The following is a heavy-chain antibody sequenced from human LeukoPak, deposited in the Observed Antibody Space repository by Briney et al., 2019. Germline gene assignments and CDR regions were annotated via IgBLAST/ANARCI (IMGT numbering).Heavy chain of an antibody. V-gene: IGHV3-30-3*01. CDR1: GFTFSSYA. CDR3: AKVHFPEYYYDSSGYPGVAFDI. Sequence: GRSLRLSCAASGFTFSSYAMHWVRQAPGKGLERVAVISYDGSNKYYADSVKGRFTISRDNSRNTLYLQMNSLRAEDTAVYYCAKVHFPEYYYDSSGYPGVAFDIWGQGTMVTVSS. CDR2: ISYDGSNK. J-gene: IGHJ3*02. D-gene: IGHD3-22*01.